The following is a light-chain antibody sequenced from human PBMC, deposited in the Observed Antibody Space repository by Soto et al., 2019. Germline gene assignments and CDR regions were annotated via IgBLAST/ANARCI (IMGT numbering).Light chain of an antibody. CDR1: QSIRTN. V-gene: IGKV3-15*01. Sequence: EIMMTQSPATVSVYPGERATLSCRASQSIRTNVAWYQQKPGQALRLLIYDASTRATGLSSRFSGSGSGTAFTLTISSLQSEDVAIYYCQQYNDWPPLTFGGGTRLEI. J-gene: IGKJ4*01. CDR3: QQYNDWPPLT. CDR2: DAS.